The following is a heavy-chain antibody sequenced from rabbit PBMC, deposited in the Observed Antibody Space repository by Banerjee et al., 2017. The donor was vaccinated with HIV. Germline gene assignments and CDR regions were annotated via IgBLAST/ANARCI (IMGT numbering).Heavy chain of an antibody. CDR1: GFSFSDRDV. V-gene: IGHV1S45*01. Sequence: QEQLEESGGGLVKPEGSLKLNCKASGFSFSDRDVMCWDRQAPGKGLEWIACINTATGKAVYASWSKGRFTISKTSSTSVTLQITSLTAADTATYFCARDLTCVIGWNFKLWGPGTLVTVS. J-gene: IGHJ4*01. CDR3: ARDLTCVIGWNFKL. CDR2: INTATGKA. D-gene: IGHD1-1*01.